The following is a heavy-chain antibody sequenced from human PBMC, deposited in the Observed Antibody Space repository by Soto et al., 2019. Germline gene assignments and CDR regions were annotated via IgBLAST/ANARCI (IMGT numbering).Heavy chain of an antibody. D-gene: IGHD2-15*01. CDR1: GYTFTSYG. CDR2: ISAYNGNT. Sequence: GASVKVSCKASGYTFTSYGISWVRQAPGQGLEWMGWISAYNGNTNYAQKLQGRVTMTTDTSTSTAYMELRSLRSDDTAVYYCARDIVVVVTRDYYFDYWGQGTLVTVSS. V-gene: IGHV1-18*01. J-gene: IGHJ4*02. CDR3: ARDIVVVVTRDYYFDY.